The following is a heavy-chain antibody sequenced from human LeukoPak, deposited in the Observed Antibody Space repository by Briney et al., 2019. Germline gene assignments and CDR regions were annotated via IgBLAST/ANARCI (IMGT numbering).Heavy chain of an antibody. D-gene: IGHD1-26*01. CDR1: GFIFNNYA. V-gene: IGHV3-23*01. Sequence: GGSLRLSCAASGFIFNNYAMAWVRQSPGRGLEWVSASGGSGDNTFYADSVKGRFTISRDNSKSMLYLEMNSLRADDTAVYYCVKDSPPRYSGSPPAYWGQGTLVTVSS. J-gene: IGHJ4*02. CDR2: SGGSGDNT. CDR3: VKDSPPRYSGSPPAY.